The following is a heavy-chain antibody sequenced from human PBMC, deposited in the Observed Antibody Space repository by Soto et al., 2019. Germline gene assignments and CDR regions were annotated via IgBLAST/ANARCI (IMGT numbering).Heavy chain of an antibody. CDR2: ISGSGGST. CDR1: GFTFSSYA. V-gene: IGHV3-23*01. CDR3: AKGPPSWIQLWPYGMDV. J-gene: IGHJ6*02. D-gene: IGHD5-18*01. Sequence: HPGGSLRLSCAASGFTFSSYAMSWVRQAPGKGLEWVSAISGSGGSTYYADSVKGRFTISRDNSKNTLYLQMNSLRAEDTAVYYCAKGPPSWIQLWPYGMDVWGQGTTVTVSS.